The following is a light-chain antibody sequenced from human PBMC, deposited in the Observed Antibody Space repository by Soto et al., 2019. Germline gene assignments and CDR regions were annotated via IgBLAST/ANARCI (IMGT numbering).Light chain of an antibody. J-gene: IGLJ2*01. CDR1: NSDIGGYNY. V-gene: IGLV2-14*01. Sequence: QSALTQPASVSGSPGQSVTISCTGSNSDIGGYNYVSWYQQHPGKAPKLMIYEVSNRPSGVSSRFSGSKSGNTASLTISGLQAEDEADYYCSSNAGSNNLVFGGGTKVTVL. CDR3: SSNAGSNNLV. CDR2: EVS.